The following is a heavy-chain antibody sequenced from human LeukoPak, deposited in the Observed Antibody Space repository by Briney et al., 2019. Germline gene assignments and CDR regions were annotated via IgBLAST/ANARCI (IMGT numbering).Heavy chain of an antibody. D-gene: IGHD2-2*01. J-gene: IGHJ5*02. CDR2: ISGSGGST. Sequence: PGGSLRLSCAASGFTFSSYAMSWVRQAPGKGLEWVSAISGSGGSTYYADSVKGRFTISRDNSKNPLYLQMNSLRAEDTAVYYCAKDQVPAAIWDWFDPWGQGTLVTVSS. CDR1: GFTFSSYA. V-gene: IGHV3-23*01. CDR3: AKDQVPAAIWDWFDP.